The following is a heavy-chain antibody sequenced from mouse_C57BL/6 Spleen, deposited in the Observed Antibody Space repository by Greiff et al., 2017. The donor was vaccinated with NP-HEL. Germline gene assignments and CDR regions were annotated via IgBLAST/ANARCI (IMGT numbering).Heavy chain of an antibody. Sequence: EVQLQQSGPELVKPGASVKISCKASGYTFTDYYMNWVKQSHGKSLEWIGDINPNNGGTSYNQKFKGKATLTVDKSSSTAYMELRSLTSEDSAVYYCARVEGCDYWGQGTTLTVSS. J-gene: IGHJ2*01. CDR3: ARVEGCDY. CDR2: INPNNGGT. V-gene: IGHV1-26*01. CDR1: GYTFTDYY.